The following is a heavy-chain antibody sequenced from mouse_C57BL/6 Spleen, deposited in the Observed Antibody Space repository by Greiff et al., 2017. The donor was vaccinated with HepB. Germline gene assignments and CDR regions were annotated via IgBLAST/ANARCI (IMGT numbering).Heavy chain of an antibody. V-gene: IGHV5-6*01. Sequence: EVQVVESGGDLVKPGGSLKLSCAASGFTFSSYGMSWVRQTPDKRLEWVATISSGGSYTYYPDSVKGRFTISRDNAKNTLYLQMSSLKSEDTAMYYCARQEITGNYFDYWGQGTTLTVSS. CDR1: GFTFSSYG. CDR2: ISSGGSYT. CDR3: ARQEITGNYFDY. D-gene: IGHD2-4*01. J-gene: IGHJ2*01.